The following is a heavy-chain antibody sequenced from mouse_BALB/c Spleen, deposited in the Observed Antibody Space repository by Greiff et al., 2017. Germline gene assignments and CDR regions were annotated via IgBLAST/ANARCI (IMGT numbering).Heavy chain of an antibody. D-gene: IGHD6-1*01. CDR3: AILWDY. J-gene: IGHJ2*01. V-gene: IGHV14-3*02. Sequence: VQLKESGAELVKPGASVKLSCTASGFNIKDTYMHWVKQRPEQGLEWIGRIDPANGNTKYDPKFQGKATITADTSSNTAYLQLSSLTSEDTAVYYCAILWDYGGQGTTLTVSS. CDR1: GFNIKDTY. CDR2: IDPANGNT.